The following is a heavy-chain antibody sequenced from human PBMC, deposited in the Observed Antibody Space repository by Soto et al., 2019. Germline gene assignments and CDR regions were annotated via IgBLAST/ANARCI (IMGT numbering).Heavy chain of an antibody. CDR1: GYNFIRYG. Sequence: QIQLVQSGAEVKKPGASVKVSCKASGYNFIRYGFTWVRQAPGQGLEWMGWISAYSGDTNYAQKFQGRVTMTTDTSTTTGCREVGRLRPDGTAVYYCASTPTDIVATTYSSDYGLDGWGQGTTVTASS. CDR2: ISAYSGDT. D-gene: IGHD5-12*01. CDR3: ASTPTDIVATTYSSDYGLDG. V-gene: IGHV1-18*04. J-gene: IGHJ6*02.